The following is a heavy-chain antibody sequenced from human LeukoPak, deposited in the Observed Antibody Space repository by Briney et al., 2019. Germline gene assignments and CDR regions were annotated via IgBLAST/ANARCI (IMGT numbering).Heavy chain of an antibody. CDR3: ATVDYGGNSWGSFFDY. CDR2: IIPIFGTA. V-gene: IGHV1-69*05. D-gene: IGHD4-23*01. Sequence: GASVKVSCKASGGTFISYAISWVRQAPGQGLEWMGGIIPIFGTANYAQKFQGRVTITTDESTSTAYMELSSLRSEDTAVYYCATVDYGGNSWGSFFDYWGQGTLVTVSS. CDR1: GGTFISYA. J-gene: IGHJ4*02.